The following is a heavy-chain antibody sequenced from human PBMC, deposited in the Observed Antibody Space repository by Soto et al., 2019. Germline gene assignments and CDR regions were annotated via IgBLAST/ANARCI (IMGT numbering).Heavy chain of an antibody. J-gene: IGHJ4*02. V-gene: IGHV1-3*04. CDR3: ARDAKWEPRGVEAEQDGYFAL. CDR2: IDTGNGNT. D-gene: IGHD1-26*01. CDR1: GYIFTNYA. Sequence: ASVKVSCKASGYIFTNYAIHWIRQAPGQRPEWMGWIDTGNGNTRYSLKFQGKVTISRDTFARTAYMELSSLTAEDTAVYYCARDAKWEPRGVEAEQDGYFALWGRGTLVTVSS.